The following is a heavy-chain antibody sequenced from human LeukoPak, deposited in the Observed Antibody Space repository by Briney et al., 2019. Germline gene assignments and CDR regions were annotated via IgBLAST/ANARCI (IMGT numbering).Heavy chain of an antibody. CDR1: GYSFTSYW. V-gene: IGHV5-51*01. Sequence: GESLKISCKGSGYSFTSYWIGWVRQMPGKGLEWMGIIYPGDSDIRYSPSFQGQVTISADKSISTAYLQWSSLKASDTAMYYCARLFRSVMPGAKFKDYYYYGMDVWGQGTTVTVSS. CDR2: IYPGDSDI. CDR3: ARLFRSVMPGAKFKDYYYYGMDV. J-gene: IGHJ6*02. D-gene: IGHD1-26*01.